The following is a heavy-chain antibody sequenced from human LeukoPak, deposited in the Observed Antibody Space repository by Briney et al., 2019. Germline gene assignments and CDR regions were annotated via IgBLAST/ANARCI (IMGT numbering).Heavy chain of an antibody. Sequence: GGSLRLSCAASGFTFSSYSMNWVRQAPGKGLEWVSSISSSSYIYYADSVKGRFTISRDNAKNSLYLQMNSLRAEDTAVYYCARAAVAEPYYYYGMDVWGKGTTVTVSS. CDR2: ISSSSYI. CDR3: ARAAVAEPYYYYGMDV. J-gene: IGHJ6*04. CDR1: GFTFSSYS. V-gene: IGHV3-21*01. D-gene: IGHD6-19*01.